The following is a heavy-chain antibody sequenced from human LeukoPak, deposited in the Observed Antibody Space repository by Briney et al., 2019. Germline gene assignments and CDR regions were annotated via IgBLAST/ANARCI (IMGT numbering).Heavy chain of an antibody. CDR1: GFTFDDYV. CDR2: ISWNSGNI. D-gene: IGHD6-13*01. CDR3: AKATIAAAGLYYFDY. V-gene: IGHV3-9*01. J-gene: IGHJ4*02. Sequence: GGSLRLSCAASGFTFDDYVMHWVRQVPGKGPEWVSGISWNSGNIAYAESVKGRFTISRDNAKNSLYLQMNSLRAEDTALYYCAKATIAAAGLYYFDYWGQGTLVTVSS.